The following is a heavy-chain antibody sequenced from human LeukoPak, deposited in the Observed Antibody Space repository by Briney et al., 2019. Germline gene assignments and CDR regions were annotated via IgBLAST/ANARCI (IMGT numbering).Heavy chain of an antibody. V-gene: IGHV1-69*13. CDR1: GYTFTSYG. Sequence: ASVKVSCKASGYTFTSYGISWVRQAPGQGLEWMGGIIPIFGTANYAQKFQGRVTITADESTSTAYMELSSLRSEDTAVYYCARDRRRSYQGHAFDIWGQGTMVTVSS. CDR3: ARDRRRSYQGHAFDI. D-gene: IGHD1-26*01. J-gene: IGHJ3*02. CDR2: IIPIFGTA.